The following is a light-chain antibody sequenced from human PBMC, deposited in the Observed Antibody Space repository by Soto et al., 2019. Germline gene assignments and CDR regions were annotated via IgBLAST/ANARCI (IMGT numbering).Light chain of an antibody. V-gene: IGLV2-8*01. CDR3: TSYVGNDIWV. CDR2: EVT. CDR1: SSDVGAYEY. Sequence: QSALTQPPSASGSPGQSVTISCTGTSSDVGAYEYVSWYQQYTGKAPKLMIYEVTKRPSGVPDRFSGSKSGNTASLTVSGLQAEDEADYYCTSYVGNDIWVFGGGTKVPVL. J-gene: IGLJ3*02.